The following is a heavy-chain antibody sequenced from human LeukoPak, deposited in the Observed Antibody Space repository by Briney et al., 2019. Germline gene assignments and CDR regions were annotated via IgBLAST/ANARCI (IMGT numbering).Heavy chain of an antibody. CDR3: TLYNY. V-gene: IGHV1-46*01. CDR1: GYTFTSYY. J-gene: IGHJ4*02. D-gene: IGHD2-2*02. CDR2: INPSGGST. Sequence: ASVKVSCKASGYTFTSYYIHWVRQAPGQGLEWMGLINPSGGSTNYAQKFQGRVTITRDTSATTAYMELSSLRSDDMAVYYCTLYNYWGQGTLVTVSS.